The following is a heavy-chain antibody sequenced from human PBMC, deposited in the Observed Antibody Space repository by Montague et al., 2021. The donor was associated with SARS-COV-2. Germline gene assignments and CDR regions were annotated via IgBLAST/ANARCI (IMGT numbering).Heavy chain of an antibody. Sequence: SETLSLTCAVSGGSISSHYWSFIRQPPGKGLEWIAYINYSGGTNYNPSLKSRVTISVDTSKNHFSLQLRSVTPADTAVYFCARATSVRGAVNWFDPWGQGTLVPV. J-gene: IGHJ5*02. V-gene: IGHV4-59*11. D-gene: IGHD3-10*01. CDR3: ARATSVRGAVNWFDP. CDR1: GGSISSHY. CDR2: INYSGGT.